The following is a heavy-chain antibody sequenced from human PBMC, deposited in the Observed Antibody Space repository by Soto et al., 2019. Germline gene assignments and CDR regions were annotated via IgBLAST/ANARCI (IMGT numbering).Heavy chain of an antibody. CDR2: ISGSGGST. J-gene: IGHJ4*02. D-gene: IGHD1-26*01. Sequence: EVQLLESGGGLVQPGGSLRLSCAASGFTFSSYAMSWVRQAPGKGLEWVSAISGSGGSTYYADSVKGRFTISRDNSKNTLYLQMNSLRAEDTAVYYCAKVSDPHSGSYFLVWKSHFDYWGQGTLVTVSS. V-gene: IGHV3-23*01. CDR3: AKVSDPHSGSYFLVWKSHFDY. CDR1: GFTFSSYA.